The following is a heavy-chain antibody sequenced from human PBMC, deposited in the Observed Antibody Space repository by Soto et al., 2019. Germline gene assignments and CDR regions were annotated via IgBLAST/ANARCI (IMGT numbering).Heavy chain of an antibody. V-gene: IGHV3-7*01. CDR3: VRYHGYYTFEY. D-gene: IGHD5-18*01. J-gene: IGHJ4*01. CDR1: GFTFSHHW. CDR2: INQDGSQR. Sequence: EVELVESGGTLVQPGWSLRLSCAASGFTFSHHWMGWVRQAPGKGLQWVADINQDGSQRYYLDSVKDRFTISRDNAQNSLYLQMNSLGAEDTAVYFCVRYHGYYTFEYWGHGTLVDVSS.